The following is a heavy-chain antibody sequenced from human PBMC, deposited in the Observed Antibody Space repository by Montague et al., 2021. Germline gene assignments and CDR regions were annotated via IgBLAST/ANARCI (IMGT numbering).Heavy chain of an antibody. Sequence: SETLSLTCGLSGGSLSGYYWAWIRQTPGKGLEWIGNINHSGNAKYNPSLKNRVSISVGTSNNQFFLDLTSVTAADTAMYFCARGLFGTVNCQYSGGWYYFDKWGQGTMVTVSS. CDR2: INHSGNA. CDR1: GGSLSGYY. J-gene: IGHJ4*02. V-gene: IGHV4-34*01. D-gene: IGHD6-19*01. CDR3: ARGLFGTVNCQYSGGWYYFDK.